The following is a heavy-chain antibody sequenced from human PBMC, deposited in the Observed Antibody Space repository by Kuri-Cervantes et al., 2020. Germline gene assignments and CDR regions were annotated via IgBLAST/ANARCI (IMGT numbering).Heavy chain of an antibody. V-gene: IGHV4-38-2*01. D-gene: IGHD2-8*02. CDR3: ASLCTGRYSVGFDF. CDR2: MYHTGRT. CDR1: GDSISSGYY. J-gene: IGHJ4*02. Sequence: GSLRLSCAVSGDSISSGYYWGWIRQPPGKGLEWIASMYHTGRTYYNPSLRSRATISGSTSSNQFSLRLTSVTAADTAVYYCASLCTGRYSVGFDFWGQGILVTVSS.